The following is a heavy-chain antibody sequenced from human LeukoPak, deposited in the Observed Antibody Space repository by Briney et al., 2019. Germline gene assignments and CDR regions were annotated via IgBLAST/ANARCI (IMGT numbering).Heavy chain of an antibody. CDR2: IYYSGST. J-gene: IGHJ5*02. Sequence: KSSETLSLTCTVSGGSISSYYWSWIRQPPGKGLEWIGYIYYSGSTNYNPSLKSRVTISVDTSKNQFSLKLSSVTAADTAVYYCARLGGRIAVAVGHWGQGTLVTVSS. CDR1: GGSISSYY. D-gene: IGHD6-19*01. CDR3: ARLGGRIAVAVGH. V-gene: IGHV4-59*08.